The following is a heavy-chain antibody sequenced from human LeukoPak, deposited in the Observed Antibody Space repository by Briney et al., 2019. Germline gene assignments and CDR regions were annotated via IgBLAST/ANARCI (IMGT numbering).Heavy chain of an antibody. CDR1: GGSISSSSYY. J-gene: IGHJ4*02. CDR3: ARTGKAWDY. V-gene: IGHV4-39*07. CDR2: IYYSGST. Sequence: PSETLSLTCTVSGGSISSSSYYWGWIRQPPGKGLEWIGSIYYSGSTYYNPSLKSRVTISVDTSKNQFSLKLSSVTAADTAVYYCARTGKAWDYWGQGTLVTVSS.